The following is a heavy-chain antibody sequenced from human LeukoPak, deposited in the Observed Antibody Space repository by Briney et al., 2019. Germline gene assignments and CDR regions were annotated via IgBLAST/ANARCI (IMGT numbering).Heavy chain of an antibody. J-gene: IGHJ6*02. CDR1: GYSFSSYW. CDR2: IYPGDSDT. D-gene: IGHD2-15*01. CDR3: ARPLYSRDAHYYHGTDT. Sequence: GESLKISCEGSGYSFSSYWIAWVRQMPGKGLEWMGIIYPGDSDTRYSPSFQGQVTISADKSMNTAYLQWSSLKASDTAMYYCARPLYSRDAHYYHGTDTWGQGTTVTVSS. V-gene: IGHV5-51*01.